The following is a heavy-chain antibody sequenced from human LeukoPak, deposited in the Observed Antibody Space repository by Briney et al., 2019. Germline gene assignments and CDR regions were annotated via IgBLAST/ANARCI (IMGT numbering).Heavy chain of an antibody. D-gene: IGHD5-12*01. CDR1: GFTFSSYA. V-gene: IGHV3-23*01. Sequence: GGSLRLSCAASGFTFSSYAMSWVRQAPGKGLEWVSAISGSGGSTYYADSVKGRFTISRDNAKNSLYLQMNSLRAEDTAVYYCARDGIVGANVDIVATIGWFDPWGQGTLVTVSS. J-gene: IGHJ5*02. CDR3: ARDGIVGANVDIVATIGWFDP. CDR2: ISGSGGST.